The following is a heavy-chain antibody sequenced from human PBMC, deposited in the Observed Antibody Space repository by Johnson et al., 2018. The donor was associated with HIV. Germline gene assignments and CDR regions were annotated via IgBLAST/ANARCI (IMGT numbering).Heavy chain of an antibody. CDR3: ASSQDDAFDI. CDR2: IYSGGST. Sequence: EVQLVESGGGVVQPGRSLRLSCAASGFTVSSNYMSWVRQAPGKGLEWVSVIYSGGSTYYADSVKGRFTISRDNSKNTLYLQMNSLRAEDTAVYYCASSQDDAFDIWGQGTMVTVSS. CDR1: GFTVSSNY. V-gene: IGHV3-66*01. J-gene: IGHJ3*02.